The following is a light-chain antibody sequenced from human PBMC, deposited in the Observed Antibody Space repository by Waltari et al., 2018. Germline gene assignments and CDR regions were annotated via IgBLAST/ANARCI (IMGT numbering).Light chain of an antibody. CDR3: SSYAGSNNVV. CDR2: EVS. Sequence: QSALTQPPSASGSPGQSVTISCTGTTSHVGGYNYVSWYQQHPGKAPKFMIYEVSKRPSGVPDRFSGSKSGNTASLTVSGLQAEDEADYYCSSYAGSNNVVFGGGTKLTVL. V-gene: IGLV2-8*01. J-gene: IGLJ2*01. CDR1: TSHVGGYNY.